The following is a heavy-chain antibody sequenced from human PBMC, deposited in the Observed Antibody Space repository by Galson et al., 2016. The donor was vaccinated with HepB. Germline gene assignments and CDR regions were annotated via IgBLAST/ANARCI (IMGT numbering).Heavy chain of an antibody. CDR3: VREILGVVY. CDR2: MNPNGNKI. CDR1: GYTFSSYF. Sequence: ASGYTFSSYFMHWVRQAPGQGLEWMGVMNPNGNKISYAQKFESRVTMTRDTSTSTVYMELNSLRSEDTAVYYCVREILGVVYWGQGSLVTVSS. D-gene: IGHD3-3*01. V-gene: IGHV1-46*01. J-gene: IGHJ1*01.